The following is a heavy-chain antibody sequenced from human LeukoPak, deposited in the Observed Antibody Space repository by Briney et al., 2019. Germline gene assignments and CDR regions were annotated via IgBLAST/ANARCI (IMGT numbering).Heavy chain of an antibody. V-gene: IGHV3-66*01. Sequence: GGSLRLSCAASGFTVSSNYMSWVRQAPGKGLEWVSVIYSGGSTYYADSVKGRFTISRDNSKNTLYLQMNSLGAEDTAVYYCARSYCSGGSCYSYYYYYGMDVWGQGTTVTVSS. CDR1: GFTVSSNY. CDR2: IYSGGST. CDR3: ARSYCSGGSCYSYYYYYGMDV. D-gene: IGHD2-15*01. J-gene: IGHJ6*02.